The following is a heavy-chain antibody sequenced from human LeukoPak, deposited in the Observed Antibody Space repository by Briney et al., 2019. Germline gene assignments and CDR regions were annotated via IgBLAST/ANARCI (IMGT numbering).Heavy chain of an antibody. D-gene: IGHD5-18*01. J-gene: IGHJ3*02. Sequence: PSETLSLTCVVYGGTFSGYYCSWIRQPPGKGLEWLGEINHSGSTNYNPSLKSRVPISVDTSKNQFSLKLSSVTAADTAVYYCARGLGYSYAEGDAFDIWGQGTMVTVSS. CDR1: GGTFSGYY. CDR3: ARGLGYSYAEGDAFDI. V-gene: IGHV4-34*01. CDR2: INHSGST.